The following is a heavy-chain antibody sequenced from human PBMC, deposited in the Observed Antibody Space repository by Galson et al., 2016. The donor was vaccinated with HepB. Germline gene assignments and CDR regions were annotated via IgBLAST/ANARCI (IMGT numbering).Heavy chain of an antibody. V-gene: IGHV3-30*03. Sequence: SLRLSCAASGFTFSSYGMHWVRQAPGKGLEWVAVISYDGSNKYYADSVKGRFTISRDKSKNTLYLQMNSLRVEDTAVYYCARQGDTIGQFDYWGQGTLVTVSS. CDR1: GFTFSSYG. CDR2: ISYDGSNK. D-gene: IGHD3-16*01. CDR3: ARQGDTIGQFDY. J-gene: IGHJ4*02.